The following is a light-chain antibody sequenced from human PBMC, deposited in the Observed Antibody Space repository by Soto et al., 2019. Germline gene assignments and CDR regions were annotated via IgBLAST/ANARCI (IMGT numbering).Light chain of an antibody. CDR3: QQYGSSPLT. CDR1: QSVKNNY. V-gene: IGKV3-20*01. J-gene: IGKJ1*01. Sequence: EIVLTQSPGTLSLSPGERATLSCRASQSVKNNYLAWYQQKPGQAPRLLISGASSRTTGIPDRFSGSGSGTDFTLTISRLDPEDFAVYYCQQYGSSPLTFGQGTKVDIK. CDR2: GAS.